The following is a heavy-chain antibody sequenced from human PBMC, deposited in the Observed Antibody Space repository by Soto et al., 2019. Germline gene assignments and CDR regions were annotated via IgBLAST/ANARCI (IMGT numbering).Heavy chain of an antibody. CDR1: GFTFSSYG. CDR3: ARDGDGYNHFDY. J-gene: IGHJ4*02. CDR2: IWYDVSNK. D-gene: IGHD5-12*01. V-gene: IGHV3-33*01. Sequence: GGSLRLSCAASGFTFSSYGMHWVRQAPGKGLEWVAVIWYDVSNKYYADSVKGRFAISRDNSKIALYLQMNSLRAEDTAVYYCARDGDGYNHFDYWGQGTLVTFSS.